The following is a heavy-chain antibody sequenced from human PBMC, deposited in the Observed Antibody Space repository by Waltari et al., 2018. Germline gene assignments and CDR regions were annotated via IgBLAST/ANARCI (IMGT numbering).Heavy chain of an antibody. V-gene: IGHV3-23*01. CDR2: ISGTVGHT. D-gene: IGHD2-15*01. J-gene: IGHJ4*02. Sequence: EVQLLESGGDFVQPGGSLRLSCAGSGFTFDSHELTWVRQAPGKGLVWVAAISGTVGHTYPADSLKGRFTISRDSTKNTMYLQMNSQRAEDTAVYYCAKEWEYCSGGSCRRPTEVWGQGTLVTGSS. CDR1: GFTFDSHE. CDR3: AKEWEYCSGGSCRRPTEV.